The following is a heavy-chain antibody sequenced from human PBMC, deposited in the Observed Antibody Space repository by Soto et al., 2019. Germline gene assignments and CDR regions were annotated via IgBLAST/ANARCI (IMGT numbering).Heavy chain of an antibody. CDR2: IMPIFHTP. Sequence: SVKVSCKASGYTFTSYGISWVRQAPGQGLEWMGGIMPIFHTPDYAQKFQGRVTITADESTSTVYMELSGLRSDDTAVYYCARDKDRLQLGGHYHYILDVWGQGTTVTVSS. CDR1: GYTFTSYG. V-gene: IGHV1-69*13. D-gene: IGHD5-12*01. CDR3: ARDKDRLQLGGHYHYILDV. J-gene: IGHJ6*02.